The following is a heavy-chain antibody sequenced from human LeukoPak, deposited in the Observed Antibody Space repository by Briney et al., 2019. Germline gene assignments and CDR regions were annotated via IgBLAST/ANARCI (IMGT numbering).Heavy chain of an antibody. CDR1: GFTFSSYS. Sequence: PGGSLRLSCAASGFTFSSYSMNWVRQAPGKGLEWVSSISSSSSYIYYADSVKGRFAISRDNAKNSLYLQMNSLRAEDTAVYYCARFYYGSGNFDYWGQGTLVTVSS. V-gene: IGHV3-21*01. CDR3: ARFYYGSGNFDY. CDR2: ISSSSSYI. D-gene: IGHD3-10*01. J-gene: IGHJ4*02.